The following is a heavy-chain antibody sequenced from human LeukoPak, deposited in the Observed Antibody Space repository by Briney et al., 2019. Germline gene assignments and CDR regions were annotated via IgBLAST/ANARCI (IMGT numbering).Heavy chain of an antibody. CDR3: ARVRRVRWSTQGYFDY. CDR2: INHGGNA. V-gene: IGHV4-34*01. CDR1: GGSFSGYF. J-gene: IGHJ4*02. D-gene: IGHD4-23*01. Sequence: SETLSLTCAVYGGSFSGYFWTWMRQPPGKGLEWIGEINHGGNAIYNPSLKSQVTMSADPSKNQFSLNLRSVTAADTAIYSCARVRRVRWSTQGYFDYWGRGALVTV.